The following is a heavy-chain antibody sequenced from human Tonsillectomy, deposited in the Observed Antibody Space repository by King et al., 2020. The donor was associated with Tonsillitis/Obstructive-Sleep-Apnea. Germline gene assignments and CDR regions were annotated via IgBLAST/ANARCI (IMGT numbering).Heavy chain of an antibody. CDR3: AHNRGQTTGGPFDY. Sequence: ITLKESGPTLVKPTQTLTLTCTFSGFSLSTSGVGVGWIRQPPGKALEWLALIYWDDDKRYSPSLKSRLTITKDTSKNQVVLTMTNMDPVDTATYYCAHNRGQTTGGPFDYWGQGTLVTVSS. J-gene: IGHJ4*02. CDR1: GFSLSTSGVG. V-gene: IGHV2-5*02. CDR2: IYWDDDK. D-gene: IGHD4-17*01.